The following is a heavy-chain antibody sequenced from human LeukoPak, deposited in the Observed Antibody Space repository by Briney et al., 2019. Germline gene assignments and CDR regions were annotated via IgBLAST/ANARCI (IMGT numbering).Heavy chain of an antibody. CDR2: INHSGST. CDR1: GGSFSGYY. V-gene: IGHV4-34*01. Sequence: SETLSLTCAVYGGSFSGYYWSWIRQPPGKGLEWIGEINHSGSTNYNPSFKSRVTISVDTSKNQFSLKLSSVTAADTAVYYCARRRVRKPDNWFDPWGQGTLVTVSS. CDR3: ARRRVRKPDNWFDP. J-gene: IGHJ5*02. D-gene: IGHD1-14*01.